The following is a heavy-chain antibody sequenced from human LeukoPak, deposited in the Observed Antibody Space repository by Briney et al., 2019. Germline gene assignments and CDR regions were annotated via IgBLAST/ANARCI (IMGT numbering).Heavy chain of an antibody. V-gene: IGHV3-66*04. J-gene: IGHJ3*02. D-gene: IGHD1-26*01. CDR2: IHSGGST. CDR1: RFTLSINY. Sequence: GGALRLSCAASRFTLSINYMSWVRRAPRKGLEWVAIIHSGGSTYYADSVKGRLTISRDFYQNTMYLQMNSLRAEDTAVYYCARPYSGSYSIWGQGTMVTVSS. CDR3: ARPYSGSYSI.